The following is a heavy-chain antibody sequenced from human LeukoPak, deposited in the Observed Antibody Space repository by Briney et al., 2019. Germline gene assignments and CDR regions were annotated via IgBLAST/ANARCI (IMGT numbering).Heavy chain of an antibody. CDR3: ARGRAGLVIVVVTAEFDY. V-gene: IGHV3-48*04. Sequence: GGSLRLSCAASGFTFNGYGMNWVRQAPGKGLEWVAYISSISSTIHYSDSVKGRFTISRDNAKNSLYLQMNSLRAEDTAVYYCARGRAGLVIVVVTAEFDYWGQGTLVTVSS. CDR2: ISSISSTI. D-gene: IGHD2-21*02. J-gene: IGHJ4*02. CDR1: GFTFNGYG.